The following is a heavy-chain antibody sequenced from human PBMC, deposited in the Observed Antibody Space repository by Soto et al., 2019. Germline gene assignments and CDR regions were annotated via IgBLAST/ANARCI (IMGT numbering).Heavy chain of an antibody. D-gene: IGHD1-26*01. J-gene: IGHJ5*02. CDR1: GFTFSNNW. V-gene: IGHV3-74*01. CDR2: INGDGSRT. CDR3: ATVGTGSYNWLDP. Sequence: EVQLVESGGGLVQPGGSLRLSCAASGFTFSNNWMHWVRQAPGKGLVWVSRINGDGSRTNYADSVRGPFTISRDNAKNTLFLQMNGLRAEDTAVYYCATVGTGSYNWLDPWGQGTLVTVSS.